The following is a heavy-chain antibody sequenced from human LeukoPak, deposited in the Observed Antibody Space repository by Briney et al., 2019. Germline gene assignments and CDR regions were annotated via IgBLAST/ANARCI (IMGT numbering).Heavy chain of an antibody. V-gene: IGHV5-51*01. Sequence: GESLKISCKGSGYTFTNYCIVWVRQMPGKGPEWMGIIYPGDFDTRYSPSFQGQVTISVDRSNRTAYLQWNSLKASDTAMYYCARLPYYHYYYMDVWGKGTTVTVSS. CDR1: GYTFTNYC. CDR2: IYPGDFDT. J-gene: IGHJ6*03. CDR3: ARLPYYHYYYMDV.